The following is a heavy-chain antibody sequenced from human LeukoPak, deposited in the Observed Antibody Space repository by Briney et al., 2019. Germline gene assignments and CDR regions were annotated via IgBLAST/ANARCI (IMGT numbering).Heavy chain of an antibody. CDR1: GFTFSSYS. CDR2: ISSSSSYI. CDR3: ARDLKGYSSSWYPYYFDY. J-gene: IGHJ4*02. Sequence: GGSLRLSCAASGFTFSSYSMNWVRQAPGKGLEWVSSISSSSSYIYYADSVKGRFTISRDNAKNSLYLQMNSLRAEDTAVYYCARDLKGYSSSWYPYYFDYWGQGTLVTVSS. V-gene: IGHV3-21*01. D-gene: IGHD6-13*01.